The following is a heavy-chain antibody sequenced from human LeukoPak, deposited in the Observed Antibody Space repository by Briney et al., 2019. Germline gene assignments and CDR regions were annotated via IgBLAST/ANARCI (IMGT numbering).Heavy chain of an antibody. Sequence: GGSLRLSCAASGFTFSSYATSWVRQAPGKGLEWVSAISGSGGSTYYADSVKGRFTISRDNSKNTLYLQMNSLRAEDTAVYYCAKGDCSSTSCFSDYWGQGTLVTVSS. CDR1: GFTFSSYA. V-gene: IGHV3-23*01. CDR2: ISGSGGST. J-gene: IGHJ4*02. CDR3: AKGDCSSTSCFSDY. D-gene: IGHD2-2*01.